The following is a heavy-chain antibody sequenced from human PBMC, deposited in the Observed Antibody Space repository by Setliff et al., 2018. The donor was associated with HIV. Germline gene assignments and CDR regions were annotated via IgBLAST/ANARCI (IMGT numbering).Heavy chain of an antibody. Sequence: SETLSLTCGVYGGSFTAYYWSWIRQPPGKGLEWIGEINHSGSPKYNPSLKSRVTVSVDTSKNQFSLKLSSVTAADTAVYYCARDSSSWYGADWFDPWGQGTLVTVSS. J-gene: IGHJ5*02. CDR2: INHSGSP. V-gene: IGHV4-34*01. CDR1: GGSFTAYY. CDR3: ARDSSSWYGADWFDP. D-gene: IGHD6-13*01.